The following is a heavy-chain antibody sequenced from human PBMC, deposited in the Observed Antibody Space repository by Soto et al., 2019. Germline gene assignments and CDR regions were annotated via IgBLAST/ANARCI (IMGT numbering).Heavy chain of an antibody. CDR2: INPSGGST. V-gene: IGHV1-46*03. CDR1: GYTFTSYY. D-gene: IGHD3-10*01. CDR3: AKGVALLWFGELNDAFDI. J-gene: IGHJ3*02. Sequence: QVQLVQSGAEVKKPGASVKVSCKASGYTFTSYYMHWVRQAPGQGLEWMGIINPSGGSTSYAQKFQGRVTMTRDTSTVTVYVELSSLRSEDKAVYYCAKGVALLWFGELNDAFDIWGQGTMVTVSS.